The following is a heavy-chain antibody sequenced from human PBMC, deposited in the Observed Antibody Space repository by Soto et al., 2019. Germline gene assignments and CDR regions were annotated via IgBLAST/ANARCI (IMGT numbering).Heavy chain of an antibody. D-gene: IGHD6-19*01. CDR3: AGDPAAVAGTKSFDY. CDR1: GFTFSSYS. V-gene: IGHV3-21*01. Sequence: EVQLVESGGGLVKPGGSLRLSCAASGFTFSSYSMNWVRQAPGKGLEWVSSISSSSSYIYYADSVKGRFTISRDNAKNSLYLQMNSLRAEDTAVYYCAGDPAAVAGTKSFDYWGQGTLVTVSS. CDR2: ISSSSSYI. J-gene: IGHJ4*02.